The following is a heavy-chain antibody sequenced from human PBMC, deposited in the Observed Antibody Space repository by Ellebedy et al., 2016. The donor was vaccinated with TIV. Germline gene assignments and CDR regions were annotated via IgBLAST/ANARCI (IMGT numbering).Heavy chain of an antibody. D-gene: IGHD6-13*01. CDR1: GYTFTSYA. J-gene: IGHJ4*02. Sequence: ASVKVSXXASGYTFTSYAMHWVRQAPGQRLEWMGWINAGNGNTKYSQKFQGRVTITRDTSASTAYMELSSLRSEDTAVYYCARGQQPTGEVDYWGQGTLVTVSS. V-gene: IGHV1-3*01. CDR3: ARGQQPTGEVDY. CDR2: INAGNGNT.